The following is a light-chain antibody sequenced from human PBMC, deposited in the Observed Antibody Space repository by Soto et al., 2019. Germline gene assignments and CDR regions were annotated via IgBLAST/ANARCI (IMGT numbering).Light chain of an antibody. V-gene: IGLV1-40*01. CDR1: SSNIGAGYD. CDR3: QSYDSSLSSYV. J-gene: IGLJ1*01. CDR2: GNS. Sequence: QSVLTQPPSVSGAPGQRVTISCTGSSSNIGAGYDVHWYQQLPGTAPKLLIYGNSNRPSGVPDRFSGSQSGTSASLAITGLQAEDEADYCCQSYDSSLSSYVFGTGTKLTVL.